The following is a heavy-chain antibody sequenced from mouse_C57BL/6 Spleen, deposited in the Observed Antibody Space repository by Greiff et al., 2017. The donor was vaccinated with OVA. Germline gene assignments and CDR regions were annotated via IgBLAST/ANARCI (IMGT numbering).Heavy chain of an antibody. J-gene: IGHJ1*03. CDR3: ARFTTVVPGYFDV. Sequence: EVQLQQSGPELVKPGASVKISCKASGYSFTGYYMNWVKQSPEKSLEWIGEINPSTGGTTYNQKFKAKATLTVDKSSSTAYMQLKSLTSEDSAVYYCARFTTVVPGYFDVWGTGTTVTVSS. V-gene: IGHV1-42*01. CDR1: GYSFTGYY. CDR2: INPSTGGT. D-gene: IGHD1-1*01.